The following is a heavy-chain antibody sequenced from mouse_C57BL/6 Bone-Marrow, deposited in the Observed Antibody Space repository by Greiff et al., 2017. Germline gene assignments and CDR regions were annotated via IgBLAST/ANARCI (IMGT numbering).Heavy chain of an antibody. J-gene: IGHJ3*01. CDR1: GYTFTSYW. Sequence: QVQLQQPGAELVRPGTSVKLSCKASGYTFTSYWMHWVKQRPGQGLEWIGVIDPSDSYTNYNQKFKGKATLTVYTSSSTAYMQLSSLTSEGSAVYYCARSSFAYWGQGTLVTVSA. CDR3: ARSSFAY. CDR2: IDPSDSYT. V-gene: IGHV1-59*01.